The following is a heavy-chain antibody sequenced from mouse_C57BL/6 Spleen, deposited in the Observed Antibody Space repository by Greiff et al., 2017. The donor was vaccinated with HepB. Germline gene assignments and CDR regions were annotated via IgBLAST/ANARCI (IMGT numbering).Heavy chain of an antibody. CDR3: ARHAGDSNSWYFDV. Sequence: QVQLKESGPGLVAPSQSLSITCTVSGFSLTSYGVHWVRQPPGKGLEWLVVIWSDGSTTYNSAPKSRLSISKDNSKSQVFLKMNSLQTDDTAMYYCARHAGDSNSWYFDVWGTGTTVTVSS. V-gene: IGHV2-6-1*01. CDR1: GFSLTSYG. D-gene: IGHD2-5*01. CDR2: IWSDGST. J-gene: IGHJ1*03.